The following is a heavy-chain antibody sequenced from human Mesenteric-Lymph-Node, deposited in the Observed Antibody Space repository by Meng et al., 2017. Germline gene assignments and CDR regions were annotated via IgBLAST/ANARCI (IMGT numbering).Heavy chain of an antibody. CDR2: ISYDGSDK. V-gene: IGHV3-30*01. Sequence: GGSLRLSCAASGFTFSSYAMHWVRQAPGKGLEWVAVISYDGSDKYYADSVKGRVTISRDNSKNTLYLQMNSLRAEDPAGYDCASEGVTDLVVQADYGMDVWGQGTTVTVSS. D-gene: IGHD2-2*01. CDR3: ASEGVTDLVVQADYGMDV. CDR1: GFTFSSYA. J-gene: IGHJ6*02.